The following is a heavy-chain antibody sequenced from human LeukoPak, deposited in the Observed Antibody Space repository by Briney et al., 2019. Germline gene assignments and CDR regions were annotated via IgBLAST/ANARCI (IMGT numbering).Heavy chain of an antibody. CDR3: ARDLNWYVFRY. CDR2: IYSAGIT. J-gene: IGHJ4*02. Sequence: QTGGSLRLSCAASGFTVSNNYMTWVRQAPGKGLEWVSVIYSAGITYYADSVKGRFTISRDISKNTLYLQMTSLRVEDTAVYYCARDLNWYVFRYWGQGTLVTVSS. CDR1: GFTVSNNY. V-gene: IGHV3-66*01. D-gene: IGHD1-20*01.